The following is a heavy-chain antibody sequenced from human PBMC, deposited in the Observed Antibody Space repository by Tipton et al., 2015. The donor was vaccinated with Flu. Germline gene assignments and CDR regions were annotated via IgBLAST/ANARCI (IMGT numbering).Heavy chain of an antibody. V-gene: IGHV3-48*03. Sequence: GSLRLSCAASGFTFSSYEMNWVRQAPGKGLEWVSYISSSGSTIYYADSVKGRFTISRDNAKNSPYLQMNSLRAEDTAVYYCAVMVVAATHNWFDPWGQGTLVTVSS. D-gene: IGHD2-15*01. CDR1: GFTFSSYE. CDR2: ISSSGSTI. J-gene: IGHJ5*02. CDR3: AVMVVAATHNWFDP.